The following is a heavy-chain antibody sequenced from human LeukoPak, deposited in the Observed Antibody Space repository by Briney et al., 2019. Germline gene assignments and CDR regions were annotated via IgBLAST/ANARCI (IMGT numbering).Heavy chain of an antibody. V-gene: IGHV3-21*01. CDR3: ARDPPDYDFWSGADFDY. D-gene: IGHD3-3*01. J-gene: IGHJ4*02. Sequence: PGGSLRLSCAASGFTFSSYSMNWVRQAPGKGLEWVSSISSSSSSYIYYADSVKGRFTISRDNAKNSLYLQMNSLRAEDTAVYYCARDPPDYDFWSGADFDYWGQGTLVTVSS. CDR1: GFTFSSYS. CDR2: ISSSSSSYI.